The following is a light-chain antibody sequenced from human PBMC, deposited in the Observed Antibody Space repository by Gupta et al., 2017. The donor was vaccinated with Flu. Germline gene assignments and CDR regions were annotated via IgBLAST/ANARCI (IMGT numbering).Light chain of an antibody. V-gene: IGKV1-39*01. CDR3: QQMYSTLFT. J-gene: IGKJ3*01. Sequence: DIQLTQSPSSLSASVGDRVTITCRASQSISTFLNWYQQKPGKAPKLLIYEVSSVQSGVPSRFSGSGSVTXFTLTIXSRQPEDFAVYYCQQMYSTLFTFGXGTKLDI. CDR2: EVS. CDR1: QSISTF.